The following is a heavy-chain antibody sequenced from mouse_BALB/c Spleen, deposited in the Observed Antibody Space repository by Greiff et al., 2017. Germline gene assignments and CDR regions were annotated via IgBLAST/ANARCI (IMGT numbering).Heavy chain of an antibody. Sequence: EVQLQQSGPELVKPGASVKMSCKASGYTFTSYVMHWVKQKPGQGLEWIGYINPYNDGTKYNERFKGKATLTSDKSSSTAYMELSSLTSEDSAVYYCARGDDYDARVAMDYWGQGTSVTVSS. J-gene: IGHJ4*01. V-gene: IGHV1-14*01. D-gene: IGHD2-4*01. CDR2: INPYNDGT. CDR1: GYTFTSYV. CDR3: ARGDDYDARVAMDY.